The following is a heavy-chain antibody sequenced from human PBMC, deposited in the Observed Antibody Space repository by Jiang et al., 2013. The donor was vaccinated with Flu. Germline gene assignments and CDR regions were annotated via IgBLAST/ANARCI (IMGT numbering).Heavy chain of an antibody. V-gene: IGHV1-2*02. CDR1: GYTFTGYY. CDR2: VNPNSGDT. CDR3: ARVDGGYNYHFDY. J-gene: IGHJ4*02. D-gene: IGHD5-18*01. Sequence: GAEVKKPGASVKVSCKTSGYTFTGYYTHWVRQAPGQGLEWMGWVNPNSGDTNYAQKFQGRVTMTRDTSISTAHMELSGLRSDDTAVYYCARVDGGYNYHFDYWGQGTLVTVSS.